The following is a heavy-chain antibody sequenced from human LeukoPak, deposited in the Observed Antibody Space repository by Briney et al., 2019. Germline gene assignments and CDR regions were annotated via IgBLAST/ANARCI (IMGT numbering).Heavy chain of an antibody. J-gene: IGHJ4*02. Sequence: PGGSLRLSCAASGFTFSNYVMSWVRQAPGKGLEWVSTISGSGGRTFYADAVKGRFTISRDNSKNTLYVQMNSPRAEDTAVYYCAKNWGYCSGDSCYFDYWGQGTLVTVSS. V-gene: IGHV3-23*01. CDR1: GFTFSNYV. CDR3: AKNWGYCSGDSCYFDY. D-gene: IGHD2-15*01. CDR2: ISGSGGRT.